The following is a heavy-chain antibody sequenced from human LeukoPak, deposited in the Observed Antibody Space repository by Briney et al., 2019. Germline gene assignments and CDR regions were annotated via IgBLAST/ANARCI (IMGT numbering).Heavy chain of an antibody. CDR1: GYTFSVYF. V-gene: IGHV1-46*01. CDR2: IYPSGGRT. CDR3: ARDRKVRGVIPDY. J-gene: IGHJ4*02. Sequence: AASVKVSCKASGYTFSVYFINWVRQAPGQGLEWMGIIYPSGGRTNYAQKFQGRVTMTRDMSTSTVYMELSSLRSEDTAVYYCARDRKVRGVIPDYWGQGTLVTVSS. D-gene: IGHD3-10*01.